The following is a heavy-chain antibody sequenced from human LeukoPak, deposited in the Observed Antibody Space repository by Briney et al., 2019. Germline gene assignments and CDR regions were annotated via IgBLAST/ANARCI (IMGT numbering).Heavy chain of an antibody. Sequence: SETLSLTCTVSGGSIRSYYWNWIRQPPGKGLEWIGYIYYSGNTNYNPSLKSRVTISVDKSKNQFSLNLSSVTAAGTALYFCAGVGGGVGDAFDIWGQGTMVTVSS. J-gene: IGHJ3*02. D-gene: IGHD1-26*01. CDR3: AGVGGGVGDAFDI. CDR2: IYYSGNT. V-gene: IGHV4-59*01. CDR1: GGSIRSYY.